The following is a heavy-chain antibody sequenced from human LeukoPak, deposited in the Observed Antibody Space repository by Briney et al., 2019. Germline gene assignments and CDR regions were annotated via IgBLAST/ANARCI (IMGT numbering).Heavy chain of an antibody. D-gene: IGHD3-22*01. J-gene: IGHJ4*02. CDR1: GFTFSRYW. CDR3: ASQVYYYDSSGLLR. V-gene: IGHV3-7*01. CDR2: IRQDGSEK. Sequence: PGGSLRLSCAASGFTFSRYWMSWVRQAPGKGLEWVANIRQDGSEKYYVDSVKGRFTISRDNAKYSVYLQMNSLRAEDTAVYYCASQVYYYDSSGLLRWGQGTLVTVSS.